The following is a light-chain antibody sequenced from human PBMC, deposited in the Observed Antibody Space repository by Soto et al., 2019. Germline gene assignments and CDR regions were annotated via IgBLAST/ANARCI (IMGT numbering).Light chain of an antibody. J-gene: IGKJ3*01. Sequence: DIQMTQSPSSVSASVGDRVTITCRASQGINTWLAWYQQKPGKAPKLLIYAASTLERGVPSRFSGSGSGTDFTLTISSLQPEDFVTYYCQQASDFPLTFGPGPKVYIK. CDR3: QQASDFPLT. CDR1: QGINTW. V-gene: IGKV1-12*01. CDR2: AAS.